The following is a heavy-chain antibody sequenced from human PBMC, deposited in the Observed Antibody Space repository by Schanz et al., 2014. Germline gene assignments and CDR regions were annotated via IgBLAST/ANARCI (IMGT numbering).Heavy chain of an antibody. J-gene: IGHJ2*01. CDR2: IRPDNGHT. Sequence: QVQLVQSGAEVKKPGASVKVSCKASGYTFTSYGINWVRQAPGQGLEWLGWIRPDNGHTTYSQKVRDRVIFTTDTSASTAYMELRSLRSDDTAHYYCVRVPSRDVSFDLWGRGTLVTVSS. V-gene: IGHV1-18*01. CDR3: VRVPSRDVSFDL. D-gene: IGHD3-16*01. CDR1: GYTFTSYG.